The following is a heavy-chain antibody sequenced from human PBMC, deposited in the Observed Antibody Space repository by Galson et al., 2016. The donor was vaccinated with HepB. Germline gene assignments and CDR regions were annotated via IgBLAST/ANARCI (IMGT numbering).Heavy chain of an antibody. J-gene: IGHJ5*02. CDR2: INGDGSTT. CDR3: ARDRYFTADT. CDR1: EFIFRGYW. D-gene: IGHD2/OR15-2a*01. V-gene: IGHV3-74*01. Sequence: SLRLSCAASEFIFRGYWMEWVRQAPGKGLMWVARINGDGSTTVYADSVKGRFTISRDNAKNTLYLQMNSLRAEDTAVYYCARDRYFTADTWGQGTLVPVSS.